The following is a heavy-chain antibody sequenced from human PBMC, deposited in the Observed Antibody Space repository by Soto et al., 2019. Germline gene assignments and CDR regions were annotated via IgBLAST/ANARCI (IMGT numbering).Heavy chain of an antibody. Sequence: PGGSLRLSCAASGFTFDDYTMHWVRQAPGKGLEWVSLISWDGGSTYYADSVKGRFTISRDNSKNSLYLQMNSLRTEDTALYYCAKERSGPIDYWGQGTLVTVSS. CDR3: AKERSGPIDY. CDR2: ISWDGGST. V-gene: IGHV3-43*01. D-gene: IGHD3-3*01. CDR1: GFTFDDYT. J-gene: IGHJ4*02.